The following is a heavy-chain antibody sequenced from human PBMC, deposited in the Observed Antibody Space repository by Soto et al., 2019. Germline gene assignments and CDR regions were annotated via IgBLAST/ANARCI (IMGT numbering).Heavy chain of an antibody. D-gene: IGHD3-10*01. CDR2: ISGSGGST. CDR1: GFTFSSYA. Sequence: VQLLESGGGLVQPGGSLRLSCAASGFTFSSYAMSWVRQAPGKRLEWVSAISGSGGSTYYADSVKGRFTISRDNSKNTLYLQMNSLRAEDTAVYYCAKDGGSMVREYYGMDVWGQGTTVTVSS. J-gene: IGHJ6*02. V-gene: IGHV3-23*01. CDR3: AKDGGSMVREYYGMDV.